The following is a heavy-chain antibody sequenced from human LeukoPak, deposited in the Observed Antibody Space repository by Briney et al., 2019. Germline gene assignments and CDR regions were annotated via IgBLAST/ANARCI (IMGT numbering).Heavy chain of an antibody. Sequence: GGSLRLSCAASEFTFSSYAMHWVRQAPGKGLEWVAVISYDGSNKYYADSVKGRFTISRDNSKNTLYLQMNSLRAEDTAVYYCARESPRFCSSTSCYGYFQHWGQGTLVTVSS. V-gene: IGHV3-30-3*01. D-gene: IGHD2-2*01. CDR1: EFTFSSYA. J-gene: IGHJ1*01. CDR3: ARESPRFCSSTSCYGYFQH. CDR2: ISYDGSNK.